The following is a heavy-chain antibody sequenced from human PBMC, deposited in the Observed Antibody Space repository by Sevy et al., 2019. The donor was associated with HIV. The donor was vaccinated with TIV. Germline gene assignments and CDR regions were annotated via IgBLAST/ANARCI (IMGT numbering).Heavy chain of an antibody. Sequence: GGSLRLSCAASGFAFSSHAMHWVRQAPGKGLEWVAVISYEGTGTFYAASVEGRFTISGDNSKNMLSLQINSLRPEDTAVYYCARDGGYSIKWYPLYWGHGTLVTVSS. V-gene: IGHV3-30-3*01. CDR2: ISYEGTGT. CDR3: ARDGGYSIKWYPLY. CDR1: GFAFSSHA. D-gene: IGHD6-13*01. J-gene: IGHJ4*01.